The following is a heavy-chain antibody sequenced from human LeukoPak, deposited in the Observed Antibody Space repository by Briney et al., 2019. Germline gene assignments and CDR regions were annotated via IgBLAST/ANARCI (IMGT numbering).Heavy chain of an antibody. CDR2: IRYDGSNK. V-gene: IGHV3-30*02. D-gene: IGHD3-22*01. Sequence: PGGSLRLSCAASGFTFSSYAMSWVRQAPGKGLEWVAFIRYDGSNKYYADSVKGRFTISRDNSKNTLYLQMNSLRAEDTAVYYCATSLSRYSSGYYDFDYWGQGTLVTVSS. CDR1: GFTFSSYA. J-gene: IGHJ4*02. CDR3: ATSLSRYSSGYYDFDY.